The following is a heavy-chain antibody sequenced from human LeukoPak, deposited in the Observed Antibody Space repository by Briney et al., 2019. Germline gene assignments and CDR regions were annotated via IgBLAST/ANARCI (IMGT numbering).Heavy chain of an antibody. CDR3: ARGSSVWYSVSY. J-gene: IGHJ4*02. Sequence: GASVTVSCKASGYTFTSYYMHGVRQAPGQGGERMGVINPSGGRTSYAQKFQVRVTITRDPPTSTVYIELSSLRSEDTAVYYCARGSSVWYSVSYWVQGTLLTLSS. V-gene: IGHV1-46*01. D-gene: IGHD6-19*01. CDR2: INPSGGRT. CDR1: GYTFTSYY.